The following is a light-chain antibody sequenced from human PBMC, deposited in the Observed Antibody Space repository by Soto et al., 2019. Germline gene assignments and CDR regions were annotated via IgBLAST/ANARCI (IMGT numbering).Light chain of an antibody. V-gene: IGKV3-20*01. J-gene: IGKJ1*01. Sequence: LADSPGFINMSPGEGATLSCSASQPISHGHLAWYQQKPGRAPRLLVYTTSYRTTGVPDRFSGSGSETDFTLTISGLEPEDFAVYYCQNYGNSPWTFGQGTKVAI. CDR3: QNYGNSPWT. CDR1: QPISHGH. CDR2: TTS.